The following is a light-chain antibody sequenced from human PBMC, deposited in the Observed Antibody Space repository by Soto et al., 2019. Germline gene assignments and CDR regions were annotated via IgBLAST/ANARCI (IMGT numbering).Light chain of an antibody. V-gene: IGKV3-20*01. CDR1: QSVSSSY. CDR3: QQYNNWIT. Sequence: EIMLKQSPGTLSLSPGERATLSCMASQSVSSSYLAWYQQKPGHAPMLLIDGSSTRATGIPDRFSGSGSGTEFTLTISRLEPEDFAVYYCQQYNNWITFGGGTKV. J-gene: IGKJ4*01. CDR2: GSS.